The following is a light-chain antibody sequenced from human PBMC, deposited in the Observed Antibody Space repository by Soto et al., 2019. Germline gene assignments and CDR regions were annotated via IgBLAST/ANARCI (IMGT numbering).Light chain of an antibody. J-gene: IGKJ3*01. CDR1: QSVSSN. Sequence: MTQSPATLSVSPGERATLSCRASQSVSSNLAWYQQKPGKVPKLLIYAASTLQSGVPSRFSGSGSGTDFTLTISSLQPEDVATYYCQKYNSASGVFTFGPGTKVDIK. CDR2: AAS. V-gene: IGKV1-27*01. CDR3: QKYNSASGVFT.